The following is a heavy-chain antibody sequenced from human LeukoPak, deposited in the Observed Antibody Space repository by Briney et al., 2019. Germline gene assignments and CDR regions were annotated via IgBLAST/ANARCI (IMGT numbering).Heavy chain of an antibody. V-gene: IGHV3-23*01. D-gene: IGHD6-19*01. CDR2: ISGSGITT. CDR1: GFTFSSYA. Sequence: GGSLGLSCAASGFTFSSYAMSWVRQALGKGLEWVSAISGSGITTYYADSVTGRFTISRDNSKNTLYLQMNSLRAEDTAVYYCAKGIYSSGWSYFDYWGHGTLVTVSS. J-gene: IGHJ4*01. CDR3: AKGIYSSGWSYFDY.